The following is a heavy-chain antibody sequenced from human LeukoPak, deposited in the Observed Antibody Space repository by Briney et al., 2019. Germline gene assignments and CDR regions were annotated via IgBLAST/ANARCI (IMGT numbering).Heavy chain of an antibody. CDR1: GYTFTSYY. CDR2: INPSGGST. J-gene: IGHJ6*02. V-gene: IGHV1-46*01. CDR3: ARALENPLQDIVVVPAANWGMDV. Sequence: ASVKVSCKASGYTFTSYYMHWVRQAPGQGLEWMGIINPSGGSTSYAQKFQGRVTMTRDTSTSTVYMELSRLRSDDTAVYYCARALENPLQDIVVVPAANWGMDVWGQGTTVTVSS. D-gene: IGHD2-2*01.